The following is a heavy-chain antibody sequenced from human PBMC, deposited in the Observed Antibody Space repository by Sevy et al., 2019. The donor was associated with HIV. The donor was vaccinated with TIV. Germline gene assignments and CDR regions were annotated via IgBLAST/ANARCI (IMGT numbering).Heavy chain of an antibody. D-gene: IGHD2-15*01. Sequence: GSVKVSCKVSGYTFTTYRIFWVREAPGQGLESMGWISPHNGDTDYAQKFQGRVTLITDESTSTAYMELRGLRSDDTAVYFCARAYCSGGRCYSLAYWGQGTLVTVSS. V-gene: IGHV1-18*01. CDR2: ISPHNGDT. J-gene: IGHJ4*02. CDR3: ARAYCSGGRCYSLAY. CDR1: GYTFTTYR.